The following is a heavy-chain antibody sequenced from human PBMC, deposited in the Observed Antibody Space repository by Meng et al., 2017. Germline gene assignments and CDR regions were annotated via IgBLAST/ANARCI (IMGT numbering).Heavy chain of an antibody. CDR1: GFTVSSYA. Sequence: GESLKISCAASGFTVSSYAMSWVRQAPGKGLEWVSAISGGGGSTYYADSVKGRFTISRDNSKNTLYLQMNSLRAEDTAVYYCAKFFRRVAGSREPPYYYYGMDVWGQGTTVTVSS. CDR3: AKFFRRVAGSREPPYYYYGMDV. D-gene: IGHD6-19*01. J-gene: IGHJ6*02. CDR2: ISGGGGST. V-gene: IGHV3-23*01.